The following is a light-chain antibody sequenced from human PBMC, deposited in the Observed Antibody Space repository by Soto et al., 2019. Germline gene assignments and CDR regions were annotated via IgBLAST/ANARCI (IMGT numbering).Light chain of an antibody. Sequence: QSVLTQPPSASGTPGQRVTISCSGSSSNIGSEAVNWYQQLPGTAPKLLIYGNNQRPSGVPDRFSGSKSGTSASLAISGLQSEDEAAYYCAAWDDRLNGPVFGGGTKLTVL. CDR2: GNN. J-gene: IGLJ3*02. CDR3: AAWDDRLNGPV. V-gene: IGLV1-44*01. CDR1: SSNIGSEA.